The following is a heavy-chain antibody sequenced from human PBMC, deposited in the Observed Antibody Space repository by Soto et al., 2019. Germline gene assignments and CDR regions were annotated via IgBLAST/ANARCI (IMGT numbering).Heavy chain of an antibody. CDR2: ISGSGGNT. V-gene: IGHV3-23*01. D-gene: IGHD2-15*01. CDR1: GFTFSSYA. Sequence: GVSLRLSCAASGFTFSSYAMSWVRQAPGKGLEWVSTISGSGGNTYNADSVKGRFTISRDNSKNTLHLQMNSLRADDTAVYYCAKDSYCSFISCTIGLFDPWGQGTLVTVSS. J-gene: IGHJ5*02. CDR3: AKDSYCSFISCTIGLFDP.